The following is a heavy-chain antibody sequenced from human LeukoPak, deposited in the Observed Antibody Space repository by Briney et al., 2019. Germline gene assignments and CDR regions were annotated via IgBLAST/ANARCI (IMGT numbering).Heavy chain of an antibody. CDR2: ISWNSGSI. CDR1: GFTFDDYA. V-gene: IGHV3-9*01. J-gene: IGHJ4*02. Sequence: PGGSLRLSCAASGFTFDDYAMLWVRHAPGKGLEWVSGISWNSGSIVYADSVKGRFTISRDNAKNSLYLQMNSLRAEDTALYYCAKAMGLYYYDSSGYLTWGQGTLVTVSS. CDR3: AKAMGLYYYDSSGYLT. D-gene: IGHD3-22*01.